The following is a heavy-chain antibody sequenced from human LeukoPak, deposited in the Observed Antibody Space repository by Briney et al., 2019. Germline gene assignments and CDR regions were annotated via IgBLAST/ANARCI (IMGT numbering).Heavy chain of an antibody. CDR3: ARDRVDTAMSGWFDP. CDR1: GYTFTTYG. Sequence: VASVKVSCKASGYTFTTYGISWVRQAPGQGLEWMGWISAYSGNTNYAQKLQGRVTMTTDTSTSTAYMELRSLRSDDTAVYYCARDRVDTAMSGWFDPWGQGTLVTVSS. J-gene: IGHJ5*02. V-gene: IGHV1-18*01. D-gene: IGHD5-18*01. CDR2: ISAYSGNT.